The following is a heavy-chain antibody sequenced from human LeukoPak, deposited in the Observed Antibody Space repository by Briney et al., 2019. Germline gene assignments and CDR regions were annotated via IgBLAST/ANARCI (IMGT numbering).Heavy chain of an antibody. Sequence: SVKVSCKASGGTFSSYAISWVRQAPGQGLEWMGRIIPILGIANYAQKFQGRVTITADKSTSTAYMELSSLRSEDTAVYYCASDAHYGSGNNWFDPWGQGTLVTVSS. CDR2: IIPILGIA. J-gene: IGHJ5*02. D-gene: IGHD3-10*01. CDR3: ASDAHYGSGNNWFDP. V-gene: IGHV1-69*04. CDR1: GGTFSSYA.